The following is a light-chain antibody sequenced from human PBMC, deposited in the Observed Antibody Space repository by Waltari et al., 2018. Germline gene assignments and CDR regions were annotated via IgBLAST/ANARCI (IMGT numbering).Light chain of an antibody. CDR3: CSYAGRGTYV. Sequence: QSALTQPAPVSGTPGQSIPIACSGTTSDVGSYALVSCYQKHPGEAPKLLICEVFKRPPDTSSRCSGAKSGSTASLTISGLQPEDEADYYCCSYAGRGTYVFGSGTKVTVL. CDR2: EVF. CDR1: TSDVGSYAL. J-gene: IGLJ1*01. V-gene: IGLV2-23*02.